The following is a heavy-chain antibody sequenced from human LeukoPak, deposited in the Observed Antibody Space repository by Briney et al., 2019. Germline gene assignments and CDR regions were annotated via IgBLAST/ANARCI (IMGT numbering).Heavy chain of an antibody. V-gene: IGHV3-48*04. J-gene: IGHJ6*01. Sequence: GGSLRLSCAASGFSFSTYAMNWVRQAPGKGLEWLSYISGSSNTIYYADSVKGRFTISRDNAENSLYLQMNSLRAEDTAVYYCARGSEGYCSGGGCYYGMDVWGQGTTVTVSS. D-gene: IGHD2-15*01. CDR3: ARGSEGYCSGGGCYYGMDV. CDR1: GFSFSTYA. CDR2: ISGSSNTI.